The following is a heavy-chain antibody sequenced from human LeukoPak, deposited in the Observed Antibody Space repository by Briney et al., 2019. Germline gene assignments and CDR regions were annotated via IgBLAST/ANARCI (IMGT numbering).Heavy chain of an antibody. D-gene: IGHD3-10*01. Sequence: ASVKVSCKASGGTFSSYAISWVRQAPGQGLEWMGGIIPIFGTANYAQKFQGRVTITTDESTSTAYMELSSLRSEDTAVYYCAGLGSTMEGRIDPWGQGTPVTVSS. CDR3: AGLGSTMEGRIDP. J-gene: IGHJ5*02. CDR1: GGTFSSYA. V-gene: IGHV1-69*05. CDR2: IIPIFGTA.